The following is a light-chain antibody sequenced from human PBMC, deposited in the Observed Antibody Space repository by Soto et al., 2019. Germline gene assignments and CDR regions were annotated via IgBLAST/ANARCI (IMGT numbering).Light chain of an antibody. CDR3: QTWGTGIGI. Sequence: QPVLTQSPSASASLGASVKLTCTLSSGHSNYAIAWHQQQPEKGPRYLMKINSDGSHMKGDGIPDRFSGSRSGTERYLTISSLQSEDEADYYCQTWGTGIGIFGGGTQLTVL. V-gene: IGLV4-69*01. CDR2: INSDGSH. J-gene: IGLJ2*01. CDR1: SGHSNYA.